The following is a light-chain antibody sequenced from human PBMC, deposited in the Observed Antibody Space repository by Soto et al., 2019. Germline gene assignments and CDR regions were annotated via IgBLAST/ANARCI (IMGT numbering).Light chain of an antibody. Sequence: EIVMTQSPATLSVSPGARATLSCRARQNIRTNLALYQQKPGQAPRLRMYGASTRATGIPSRFSGSGSGTEFTLTINILQYEDFAVYYCKHYNTWPWFGQGTKLEIK. J-gene: IGKJ2*01. CDR2: GAS. CDR1: QNIRTN. CDR3: KHYNTWPW. V-gene: IGKV3-15*01.